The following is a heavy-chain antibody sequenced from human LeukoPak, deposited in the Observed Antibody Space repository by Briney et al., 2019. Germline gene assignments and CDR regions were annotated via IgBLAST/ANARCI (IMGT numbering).Heavy chain of an antibody. CDR1: GGSISSSSYY. CDR2: INHSGST. D-gene: IGHD6-6*01. Sequence: SETLSLTCTVSGGSISSSSYYWSWIRQPPGKGLEWIGEINHSGSTNYNPSLKSRVTISVDTSKNQFSLKLSSVTAADTAVYYCARARVSYYFDYWGQGTLVTVSS. V-gene: IGHV4-39*07. J-gene: IGHJ4*02. CDR3: ARARVSYYFDY.